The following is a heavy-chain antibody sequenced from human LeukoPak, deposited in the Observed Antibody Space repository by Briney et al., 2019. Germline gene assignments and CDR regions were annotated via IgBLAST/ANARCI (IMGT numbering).Heavy chain of an antibody. CDR2: FDPEDGET. CDR3: ATDSIAAAGTWGYYYYGMDV. CDR1: GYTLTELS. J-gene: IGHJ6*04. V-gene: IGHV1-24*01. Sequence: ASVKVSCKVSGYTLTELSMHWVRRAPGKGLEWMGGFDPEDGETIYAQKFQGRVTMTEDTSTDTAYMELSSLKSEDTAVYYCATDSIAAAGTWGYYYYGMDVWGKGTTVTVSS. D-gene: IGHD6-13*01.